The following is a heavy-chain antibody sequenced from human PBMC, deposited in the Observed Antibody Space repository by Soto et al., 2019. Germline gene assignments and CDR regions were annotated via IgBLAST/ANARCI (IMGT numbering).Heavy chain of an antibody. CDR3: ARPGTGENSGYDVARTYWCDP. D-gene: IGHD5-12*01. Sequence: QVQLQESGPGLVKPSGTLSLTCAVSGGSISSSNWWSWVRQPPGKGLAWIGEIYHSGSTNYNPSHNSRVTISGDKARNQCSPKLSSVTAPDTAVYYCARPGTGENSGYDVARTYWCDPCGQGTLVTVSP. J-gene: IGHJ5*02. CDR1: GGSISSSNW. V-gene: IGHV4-4*02. CDR2: IYHSGST.